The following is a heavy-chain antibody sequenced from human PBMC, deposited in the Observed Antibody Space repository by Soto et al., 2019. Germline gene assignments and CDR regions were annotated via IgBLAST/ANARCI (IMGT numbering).Heavy chain of an antibody. J-gene: IGHJ4*02. V-gene: IGHV1-18*01. Sequence: ASVKVSCKVSGYRFTTYGINWVRQAPGQGLEWVGWFNPDNQNTDYAQKFQDRVSLTTDSSTNTAYMELRDLRSDDTAVYYCARVRFGDPFDFWGQGSLVTVSS. CDR2: FNPDNQNT. CDR3: ARVRFGDPFDF. CDR1: GYRFTTYG. D-gene: IGHD3-16*01.